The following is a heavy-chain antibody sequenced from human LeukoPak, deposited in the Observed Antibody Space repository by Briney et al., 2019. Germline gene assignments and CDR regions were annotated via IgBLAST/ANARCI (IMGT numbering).Heavy chain of an antibody. CDR3: ARGLYCSGGTCYSPEYYYYYYMDV. D-gene: IGHD2-15*01. V-gene: IGHV4-34*01. CDR2: INHSGST. J-gene: IGHJ6*03. CDR1: GGSSSGYY. Sequence: PSETLSLTCAVYGGSSSGYYWSWIRQPPGKGLEWIGEINHSGSTNYNPSLKSRLTISVDTSKNQFSQRLSSVTAADTAVYYCARGLYCSGGTCYSPEYYYYYYMDVWGKGTTVTVSS.